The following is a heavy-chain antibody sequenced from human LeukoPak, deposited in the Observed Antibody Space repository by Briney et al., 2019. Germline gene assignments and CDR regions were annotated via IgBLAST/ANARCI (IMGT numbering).Heavy chain of an antibody. D-gene: IGHD6-6*01. J-gene: IGHJ6*03. Sequence: GGSLRLSCTASGFTFGDYAMSWVRQAPGKGLEWVGFIRSKAYGGTTEYAASVKGRFTISRDDSKSIAYLQMNSLKTEDTAVYYCTRDPRGAARPPYYYYYYMDVWGKGTTVTVSS. CDR2: IRSKAYGGTT. CDR3: TRDPRGAARPPYYYYYYMDV. CDR1: GFTFGDYA. V-gene: IGHV3-49*04.